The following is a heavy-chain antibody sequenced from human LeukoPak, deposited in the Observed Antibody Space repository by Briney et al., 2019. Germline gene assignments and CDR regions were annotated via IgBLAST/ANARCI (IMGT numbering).Heavy chain of an antibody. V-gene: IGHV4-39*01. J-gene: IGHJ4*02. CDR1: GGSISSSSYY. D-gene: IGHD6-6*01. Sequence: SETLSLTCTVSGGSISSSSYYWGWIRQPPGKGLEWIGSTYYSGSTYYNPSLKSRVTISVDTSKNQFSLKLSSVTAADTAVYYCARRSYSSSSEDYWGQGTLVTVSS. CDR2: TYYSGST. CDR3: ARRSYSSSSEDY.